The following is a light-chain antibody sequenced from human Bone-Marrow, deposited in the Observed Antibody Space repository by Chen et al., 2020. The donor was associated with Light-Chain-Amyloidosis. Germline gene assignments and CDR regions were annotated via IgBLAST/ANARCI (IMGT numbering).Light chain of an antibody. CDR2: EVS. Sequence: QSALTQPPSASGSPGQSVTISCTGTSSDVGGHNSVSWYQQYPGKAPKVLISEVSKRPSGVPDRFSGSKSGNTASLTVSGLQAEDEADYYCSSYADNKFYVFGTGTKVTVL. J-gene: IGLJ1*01. V-gene: IGLV2-8*01. CDR3: SSYADNKFYV. CDR1: SSDVGGHNS.